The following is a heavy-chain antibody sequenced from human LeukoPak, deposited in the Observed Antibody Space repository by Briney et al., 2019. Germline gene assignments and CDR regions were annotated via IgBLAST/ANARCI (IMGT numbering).Heavy chain of an antibody. J-gene: IGHJ4*02. Sequence: GGSLRLSCAASGFTFSSYAMHWVRQAPGKGLEWVAVISYDGSNKYYADSVKGRFTISRDNSKNTLNLQMNSLRAEDTAVYYCARGLDYWGQGTLVTVSS. CDR2: ISYDGSNK. CDR1: GFTFSSYA. CDR3: ARGLDY. V-gene: IGHV3-30*04.